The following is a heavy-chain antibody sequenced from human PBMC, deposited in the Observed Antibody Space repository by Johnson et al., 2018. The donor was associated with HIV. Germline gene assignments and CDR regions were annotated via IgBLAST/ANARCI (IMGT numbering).Heavy chain of an antibody. CDR1: GFTFRSYA. CDR2: ITYDGRNK. V-gene: IGHV3-30*04. CDR3: VRDQGSGWPTNAFDI. J-gene: IGHJ3*02. Sequence: VQLVESGGGLVQPGRSLKLSCAASGFTFRSYAMHWVRQAPGKGLEWVAVITYDGRNKYYADSVKGRFIIFRDNSKNLTNLQMNGLSDEDTADYYCVRDQGSGWPTNAFDIWGRGTRVTVSS. D-gene: IGHD6-19*01.